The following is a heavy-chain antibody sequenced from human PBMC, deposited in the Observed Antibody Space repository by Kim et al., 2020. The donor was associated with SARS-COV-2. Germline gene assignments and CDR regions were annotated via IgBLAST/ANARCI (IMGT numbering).Heavy chain of an antibody. Sequence: ASVKVSCKTSGHIFTRDSIHWVRQAPGQGLEWMGGIDCGHGNTIYSQKFQGRVTFTTDTSASTAYMELSFLRSEDSAVYYCLGGFYFDYWGQGTLVTVSS. CDR2: IDCGHGNT. J-gene: IGHJ4*02. V-gene: IGHV1-3*01. CDR1: GHIFTRDS. CDR3: LGGFYFDY. D-gene: IGHD3-16*01.